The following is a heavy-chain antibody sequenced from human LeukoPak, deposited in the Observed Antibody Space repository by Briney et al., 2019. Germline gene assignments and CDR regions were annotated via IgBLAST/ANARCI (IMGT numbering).Heavy chain of an antibody. D-gene: IGHD5-18*01. Sequence: GGSLRLSCAASGFTFSSYAMHWVRQAPGKGLEWVAVISYDGSNKYYADSVKGRFTISRDNSKNTLYLQMNSLRAEDTAVYYCARWTIHVDTAMAYFDYWGQGTLVTVSS. CDR2: ISYDGSNK. CDR3: ARWTIHVDTAMAYFDY. CDR1: GFTFSSYA. J-gene: IGHJ4*02. V-gene: IGHV3-30*04.